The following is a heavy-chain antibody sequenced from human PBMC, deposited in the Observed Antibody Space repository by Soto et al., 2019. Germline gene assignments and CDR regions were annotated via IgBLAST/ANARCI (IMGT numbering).Heavy chain of an antibody. CDR1: GFTFSSYA. D-gene: IGHD5-18*01. Sequence: GGSLRLSCAASGFTFSSYATSWVRQAPGKGLEWVSGISGSGGSTYYVDSVKGRFTISRDNSKNTLYLQMNSLRAEDTAVYYCARDFGYNYGYDAFDIWGQGTMVTVSS. V-gene: IGHV3-23*01. CDR3: ARDFGYNYGYDAFDI. CDR2: ISGSGGST. J-gene: IGHJ3*02.